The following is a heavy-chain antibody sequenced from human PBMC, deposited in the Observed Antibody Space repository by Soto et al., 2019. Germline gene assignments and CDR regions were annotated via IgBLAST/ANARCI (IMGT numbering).Heavy chain of an antibody. D-gene: IGHD5-18*01. J-gene: IGHJ4*02. CDR1: GVTVSSNY. V-gene: IGHV3-66*04. Sequence: PGGSLRLSCAASGVTVSSNYMSWVRQAPGKGLEWVSVIYSGGNTYYADSVKGRFTISRDNSKNTLYLQMNSLRAEDTAVYYCARHGYNYGGGYFDYWGQGTLVTVSS. CDR2: IYSGGNT. CDR3: ARHGYNYGGGYFDY.